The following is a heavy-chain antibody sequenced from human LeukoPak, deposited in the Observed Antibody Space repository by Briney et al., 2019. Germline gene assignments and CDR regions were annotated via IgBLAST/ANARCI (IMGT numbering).Heavy chain of an antibody. J-gene: IGHJ4*02. CDR1: GGSISSAAYY. CDR3: ARAVATYYGSGSYYFDY. Sequence: SETLSLTCTVSGGSISSAAYYWTWIRQHPGKGLEWIGYIYYSGRTYYNPSLKSRAAISVDTSENQFSLKLTSLTAADTAVYYGARAVATYYGSGSYYFDYWGQGTLVTVSS. D-gene: IGHD3-10*01. CDR2: IYYSGRT. V-gene: IGHV4-31*03.